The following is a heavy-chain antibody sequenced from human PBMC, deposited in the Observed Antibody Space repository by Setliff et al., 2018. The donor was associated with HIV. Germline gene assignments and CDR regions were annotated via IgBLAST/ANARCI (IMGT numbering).Heavy chain of an antibody. CDR2: MNPNSGNT. V-gene: IGHV1-8*02. CDR3: ARARRDSYDRGRRNHYYIDV. Sequence: ASVKVSCKASGYTFTSYDINWVRQATGQGPEWMGWMNPNSGNTGYAQKFQGRVTMTRDTSISTAYMELNNLKFEDTAVYYCARARRDSYDRGRRNHYYIDVWGKGTTVTVSS. CDR1: GYTFTSYD. J-gene: IGHJ6*03. D-gene: IGHD3-22*01.